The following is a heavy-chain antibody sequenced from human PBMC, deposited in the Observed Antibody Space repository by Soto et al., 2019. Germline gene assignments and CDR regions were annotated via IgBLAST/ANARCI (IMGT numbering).Heavy chain of an antibody. CDR3: ALVGGHGTYYFDY. Sequence: QVQLVQSGAEVKKPGASVKVSCKASGYTFTSYAMHWVRQAPGQRLEWMGWINAGNGNTKYSQKFQGRVTITRDTSASTAYMELSSLRSEDTAVYYCALVGGHGTYYFDYWGQGTLVTVSS. D-gene: IGHD2-15*01. CDR1: GYTFTSYA. V-gene: IGHV1-3*01. CDR2: INAGNGNT. J-gene: IGHJ4*02.